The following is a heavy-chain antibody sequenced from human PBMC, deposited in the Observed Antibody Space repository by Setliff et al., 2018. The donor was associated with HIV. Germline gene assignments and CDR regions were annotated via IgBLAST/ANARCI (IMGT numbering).Heavy chain of an antibody. D-gene: IGHD5-12*01. CDR1: NDSNTSFY. CDR3: ARAPYSAYDYTSFHT. J-gene: IGHJ4*03. CDR2: IFTSGSS. Sequence: SETLSLTCTVSNDSNTSFYWTWIRQPPGKGLEWIGYIFTSGSSNYNTSLKSRVTFSIDTSKNQFSLKLDSVTAADTAVYYCARAPYSAYDYTSFHTWGQGTMVTVSS. V-gene: IGHV4-4*08.